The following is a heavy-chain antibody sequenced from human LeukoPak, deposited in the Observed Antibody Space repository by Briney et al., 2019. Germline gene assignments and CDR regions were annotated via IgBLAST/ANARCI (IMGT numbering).Heavy chain of an antibody. J-gene: IGHJ4*02. V-gene: IGHV3-73*01. CDR2: IRSKANSYAT. Sequence: GGSLKLSCAASGFTFSASAMHWVRQAAGKGLEWVGRIRSKANSYATVYAASVKGRFTISRDDSKNTAYLQMNSLKTEDTAVYYCIRHLYGGEADHWGQGTLVTVSS. D-gene: IGHD3-16*01. CDR1: GFTFSASA. CDR3: IRHLYGGEADH.